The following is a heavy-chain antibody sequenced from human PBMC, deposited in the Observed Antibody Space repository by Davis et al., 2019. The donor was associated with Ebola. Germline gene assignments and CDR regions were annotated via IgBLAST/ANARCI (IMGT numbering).Heavy chain of an antibody. CDR3: ARHTKYRLRAFDI. V-gene: IGHV4-34*01. D-gene: IGHD6-6*01. Sequence: MPSETLSLTCAVYGGSFSGYYWSWIRQPPGKGLEWIGEINHSGSTNYNPSLKSRVTISVDTSKNQFSLKLSSVTAADTAVYYCARHTKYRLRAFDIWGQGTMVTVSS. CDR2: INHSGST. CDR1: GGSFSGYY. J-gene: IGHJ3*02.